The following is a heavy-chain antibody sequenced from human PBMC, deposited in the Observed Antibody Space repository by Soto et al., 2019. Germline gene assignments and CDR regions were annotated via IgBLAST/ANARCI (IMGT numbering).Heavy chain of an antibody. V-gene: IGHV4-4*02. J-gene: IGHJ6*02. CDR3: VRVSGSYYYGMDV. CDR2: IYHSGST. D-gene: IGHD1-26*01. CDR1: GGSISSSNW. Sequence: QVQLQESGPGLVKPSGTLSLTCVVSGGSISSSNWWSWVRQPPGKGLEWIGEIYHSGSTNYNPSLKSRVTISVDKSKNQFSLKLSSVIAADTAVYYCVRVSGSYYYGMDVWGQGTTVTVSS.